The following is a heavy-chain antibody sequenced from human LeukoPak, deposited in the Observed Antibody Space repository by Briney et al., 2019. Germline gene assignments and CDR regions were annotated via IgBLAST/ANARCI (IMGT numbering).Heavy chain of an antibody. V-gene: IGHV3-23*01. D-gene: IGHD7-27*01. J-gene: IGHJ4*02. Sequence: GGSLRLSCVASGFTFNIYAMIWVPQAPGEGLEWVSVIGRNGDNIHYADSVKGRFTISRDNSKNTLYLQMNSLRAEDTAVYHCAKYTQTGDSFDYWGQGALVAVSS. CDR2: IGRNGDNI. CDR3: AKYTQTGDSFDY. CDR1: GFTFNIYA.